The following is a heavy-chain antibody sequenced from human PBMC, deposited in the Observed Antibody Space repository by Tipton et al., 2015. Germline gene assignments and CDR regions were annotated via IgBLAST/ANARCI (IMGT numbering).Heavy chain of an antibody. CDR3: ARRPDYGDYYFGY. J-gene: IGHJ4*02. Sequence: QLVQSGAEVKKPGSSVKVSCKASGGIFSSYAISWVRQAPGQGLEWMGGIIPIFGTTNYAQKFQGRVTITADESTSTAYMELSSLRSEDTAVYYCARRPDYGDYYFGYWGQGTLVTVSS. V-gene: IGHV1-69*01. CDR2: IIPIFGTT. CDR1: GGIFSSYA. D-gene: IGHD4-17*01.